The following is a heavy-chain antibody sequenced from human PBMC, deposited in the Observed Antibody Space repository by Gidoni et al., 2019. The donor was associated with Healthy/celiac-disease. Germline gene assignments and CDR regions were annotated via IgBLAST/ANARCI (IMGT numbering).Heavy chain of an antibody. CDR3: AKDRGYYYGSGSYYAPSDY. CDR1: GFTFSSYA. V-gene: IGHV3-23*01. D-gene: IGHD3-10*01. Sequence: EVQLLESGGGLVQPGGSLRLSCAASGFTFSSYAMSWVRQAPGKGLEWVSAISGSGGSTYYADSVKGRFTISRDNSKNTLYLQMNSLRAEDTAVYYCAKDRGYYYGSGSYYAPSDYWGQGTLVTVSS. J-gene: IGHJ4*02. CDR2: ISGSGGST.